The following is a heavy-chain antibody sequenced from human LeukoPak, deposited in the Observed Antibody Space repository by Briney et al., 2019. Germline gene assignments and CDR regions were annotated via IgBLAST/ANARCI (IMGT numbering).Heavy chain of an antibody. CDR1: GYTFTGYY. CDR3: ARVYSSGWYYFDY. CDR2: INPNSGGT. D-gene: IGHD6-19*01. V-gene: IGHV1-2*02. Sequence: ASVKVSCKASGYTFTGYYMHWVRQAPGQGLEWMGWINPNSGGTNYAQKFQGRVTMTRDTSTSTAYMELSRLRSDDTAVYYCARVYSSGWYYFDYWGQGTLVTVSS. J-gene: IGHJ4*02.